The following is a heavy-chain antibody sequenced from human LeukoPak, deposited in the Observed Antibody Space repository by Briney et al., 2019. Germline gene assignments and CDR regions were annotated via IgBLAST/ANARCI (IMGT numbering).Heavy chain of an antibody. CDR3: ARGLFGEFVFDY. Sequence: SETLSLTCTVSGGSISTYYWSWIRQPPGKGLEWIGTIHHSGSTYYNPSLKSRVTMSVDTSKNQISLKLSSVTAADTAVYYCARGLFGEFVFDYWGQGTLVTVSS. V-gene: IGHV4-59*01. CDR2: IHHSGST. J-gene: IGHJ4*02. D-gene: IGHD3-10*02. CDR1: GGSISTYY.